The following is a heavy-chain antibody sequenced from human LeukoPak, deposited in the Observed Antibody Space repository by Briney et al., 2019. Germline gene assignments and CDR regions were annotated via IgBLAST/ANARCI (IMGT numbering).Heavy chain of an antibody. CDR3: ARGGLRFLEVAWFDP. J-gene: IGHJ5*02. D-gene: IGHD3-3*01. Sequence: GASVKVSCKASGGTFSSCAISWVRQAPGQGLEWMGGIIPIFGTANYAQKFQGRVTITTDESTSTAYMELSSLRSEDTAVYYCARGGLRFLEVAWFDPWGQGTLVTVSS. CDR2: IIPIFGTA. CDR1: GGTFSSCA. V-gene: IGHV1-69*05.